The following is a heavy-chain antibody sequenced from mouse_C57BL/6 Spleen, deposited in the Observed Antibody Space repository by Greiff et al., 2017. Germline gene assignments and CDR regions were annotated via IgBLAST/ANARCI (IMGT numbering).Heavy chain of an antibody. CDR1: GYSITSGYY. J-gene: IGHJ3*01. V-gene: IGHV3-6*01. Sequence: VQLKESGPGLVKPSQSLSLTCSVTGYSITSGYYWNWIRQFPGNKLEWMGYISYDGSNNYNPSLKNRISITRDTSKNQFFLKLNSVTTEDTATYYCARHYYGSFYWGQGTLVTVSA. CDR2: ISYDGSN. CDR3: ARHYYGSFY. D-gene: IGHD1-1*01.